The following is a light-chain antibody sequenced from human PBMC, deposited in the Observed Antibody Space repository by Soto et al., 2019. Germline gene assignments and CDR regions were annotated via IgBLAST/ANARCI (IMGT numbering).Light chain of an antibody. CDR1: QSISSW. J-gene: IGKJ1*01. CDR2: DAS. V-gene: IGKV1-5*01. CDR3: QQYNIYSWT. Sequence: DIQMTQSPSTLYASVGDRVTITCRASQSISSWLAWYQQKPGKAPKLLIYDASSLEGGVPSRFSGSGSGTEFTLSIRSLQPDDFATYFCQQYNIYSWTFGQGTKGEIK.